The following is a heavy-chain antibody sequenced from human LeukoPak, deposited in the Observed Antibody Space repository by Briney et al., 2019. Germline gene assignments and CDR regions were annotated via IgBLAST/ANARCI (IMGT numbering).Heavy chain of an antibody. Sequence: GGSLRLSCGASGFTFSSYAMNWVRQAPGKGLEWVSGISGSGGSTYYADSVKGRLTISRDNSKNTLYLQMNSLRAEDTAVYYCAKGSSAARGNAFDIWGQGTMVTVSS. D-gene: IGHD6-6*01. CDR1: GFTFSSYA. CDR3: AKGSSAARGNAFDI. CDR2: ISGSGGST. J-gene: IGHJ3*02. V-gene: IGHV3-23*01.